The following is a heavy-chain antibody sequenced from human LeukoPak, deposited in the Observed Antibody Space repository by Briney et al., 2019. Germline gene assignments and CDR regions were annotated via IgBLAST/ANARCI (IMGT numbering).Heavy chain of an antibody. CDR2: IYHSGST. D-gene: IGHD2-2*01. CDR1: GGSISSGGYY. J-gene: IGHJ4*02. Sequence: SETLSLTCTVSGGSISSGGYYWSWIRQPPGKGLEWIGYIYHSGSTYYNPSLKSRVTISVDRSKNQFSLKLSSVTAADTAVYYCARATDCSSTSCYSDYWGQGTLVTVSS. V-gene: IGHV4-30-2*01. CDR3: ARATDCSSTSCYSDY.